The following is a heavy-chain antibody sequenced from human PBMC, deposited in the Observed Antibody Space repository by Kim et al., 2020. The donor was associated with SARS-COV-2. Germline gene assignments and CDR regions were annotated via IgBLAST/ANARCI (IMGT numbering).Heavy chain of an antibody. V-gene: IGHV4-4*07. J-gene: IGHJ6*03. CDR1: GGSISSYY. CDR2: IYTSGST. D-gene: IGHD2-2*01. CDR3: ARAVVLVPAAPYYNYYMD. Sequence: SETLSLTCTVSGGSISSYYWSWIRQPAGKGLERIGRIYTSGSTNYNPSLKSRVTMSVDTSKNQFPLNLSPVTAAATAADYCARAVVLVPAAPYYNYYMD.